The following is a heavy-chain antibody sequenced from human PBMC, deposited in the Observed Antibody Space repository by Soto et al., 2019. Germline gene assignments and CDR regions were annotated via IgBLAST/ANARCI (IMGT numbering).Heavy chain of an antibody. CDR1: GYTFTSYG. J-gene: IGHJ4*02. CDR2: ISAYNGNT. Sequence: GASVKVSCKASGYTFTSYGISWVRQAPGQGLEWMGRISAYNGNTNYAQKLQGRVTMTPDTSTNTAYMELRNLRSDDTAVYYCARVIAAAADFDYWGQGTLVTVSS. D-gene: IGHD6-13*01. CDR3: ARVIAAAADFDY. V-gene: IGHV1-18*01.